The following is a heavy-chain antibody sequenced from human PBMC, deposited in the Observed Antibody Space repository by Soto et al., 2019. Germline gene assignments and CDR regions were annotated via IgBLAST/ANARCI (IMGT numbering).Heavy chain of an antibody. D-gene: IGHD3-3*01. J-gene: IGHJ4*01. Sequence: PGGTLRLSCAASGFTVSSNYMSWVRQAPGKGLGWVSRVTGDGTTTDYADSVKGRFTTSRDNAKNTVFLQMNSLRAEDTAVYYCATLNSFGSDFWGHGTLVTVSS. CDR1: GFTVSSNY. V-gene: IGHV3-74*01. CDR2: VTGDGTTT. CDR3: ATLNSFGSDF.